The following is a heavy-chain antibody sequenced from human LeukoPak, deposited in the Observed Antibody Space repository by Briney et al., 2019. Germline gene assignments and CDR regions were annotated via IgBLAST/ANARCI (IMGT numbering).Heavy chain of an antibody. CDR3: ARQAVNSGYPFDY. D-gene: IGHD5-12*01. Sequence: PSETLSLTCTVSGGSISSSSYYWGWIRQPPGKGLEWIGSIYYSGSTYYNPSLKSRVTISVDTSKNQFSLKLSSVTAADTAVYCCARQAVNSGYPFDYWGQGTLVTVSS. CDR1: GGSISSSSYY. V-gene: IGHV4-39*01. CDR2: IYYSGST. J-gene: IGHJ4*02.